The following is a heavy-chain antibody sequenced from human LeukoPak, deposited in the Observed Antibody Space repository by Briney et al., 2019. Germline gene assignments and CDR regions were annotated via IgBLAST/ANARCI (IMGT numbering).Heavy chain of an antibody. V-gene: IGHV3-23*01. J-gene: IGHJ4*02. Sequence: PGGSLRLSCVASGFSFNTYAMSWVRQAPWKGLEWVSGFTTAGDTTHYADSVKGRFTVSRDNSKNTLYLEMNSLRADDTAVYFCAKVRTTGYSTFDYWGQGTLVTVSS. CDR2: FTTAGDTT. CDR3: AKVRTTGYSTFDY. CDR1: GFSFNTYA. D-gene: IGHD3-9*01.